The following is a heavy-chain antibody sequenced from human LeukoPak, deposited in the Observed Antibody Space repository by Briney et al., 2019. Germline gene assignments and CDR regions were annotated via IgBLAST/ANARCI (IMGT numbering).Heavy chain of an antibody. V-gene: IGHV3-30*18. D-gene: IGHD1-26*01. J-gene: IGHJ4*02. Sequence: GGSLRLSCAASGFTFSSYGMHWVRQAPGKGLEWVAVISYDGSNKYYADSVKGRFTISRDNSKNTQYLQMNSLRAEDTAVYYCAKAATNYGIGYWGQGTLVTVSS. CDR1: GFTFSSYG. CDR2: ISYDGSNK. CDR3: AKAATNYGIGY.